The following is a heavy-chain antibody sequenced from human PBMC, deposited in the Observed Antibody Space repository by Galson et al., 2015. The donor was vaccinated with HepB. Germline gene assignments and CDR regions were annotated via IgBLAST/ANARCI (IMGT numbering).Heavy chain of an antibody. V-gene: IGHV6-1*01. CDR2: TYYRSKWYN. Sequence: CAISGDSVSSNSAAWNWIRQSPSRGLEWLGRTYYRSKWYNDYAVSVKSRITINPDTSKNQFSLQLNSVTPEDTAVYYCASALYSWNYEGWYYFDYWGQGTLVTVSS. J-gene: IGHJ4*02. CDR3: ASALYSWNYEGWYYFDY. D-gene: IGHD1-7*01. CDR1: GDSVSSNSAA.